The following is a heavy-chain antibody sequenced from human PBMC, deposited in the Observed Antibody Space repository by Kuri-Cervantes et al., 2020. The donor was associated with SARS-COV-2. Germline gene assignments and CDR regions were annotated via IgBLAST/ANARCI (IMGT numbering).Heavy chain of an antibody. D-gene: IGHD2-2*01. CDR2: ISAYNGNT. V-gene: IGHV1-18*04. J-gene: IGHJ4*02. Sequence: ASVKVSCRASGYTFTSYYMHWVRQAPGQGLEWMGWISAYNGNTNYAQKLQGRVTMTTDTSTSTAYMELRSLRSDDTAVYYCARARTWYCSSASCWYYFDYWGQGTLVTVSS. CDR1: GYTFTSYY. CDR3: ARARTWYCSSASCWYYFDY.